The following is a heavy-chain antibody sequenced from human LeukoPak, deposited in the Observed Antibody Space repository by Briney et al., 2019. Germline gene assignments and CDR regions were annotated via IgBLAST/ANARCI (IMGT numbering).Heavy chain of an antibody. CDR1: GFTFSNYW. Sequence: GGSLRLSCAASGFTFSNYWMSWVRQAPGKGLEWVSSITHSSNYKHYADSVRGRFTISRDNANNSLYLQMDSLRAEDTAVYFCARVGGTMLPLGMDVWGQGTTVTVSS. D-gene: IGHD3-10*02. J-gene: IGHJ6*02. CDR3: ARVGGTMLPLGMDV. CDR2: ITHSSNYK. V-gene: IGHV3-21*06.